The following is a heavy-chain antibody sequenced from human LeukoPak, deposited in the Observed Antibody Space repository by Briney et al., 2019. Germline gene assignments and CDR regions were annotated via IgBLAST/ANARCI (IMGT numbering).Heavy chain of an antibody. J-gene: IGHJ4*02. CDR2: ICSSSSTI. Sequence: GGSLRLSCAASGFTFSSYSMNWVRQAPGKGLEWVSYICSSSSTIYYADSVKGRFSISRDNAKNSLYLQMNSLRDEDTSVYYCATEDPYSSGWSFDYWGQGTLVSVSS. CDR3: ATEDPYSSGWSFDY. CDR1: GFTFSSYS. D-gene: IGHD6-19*01. V-gene: IGHV3-48*02.